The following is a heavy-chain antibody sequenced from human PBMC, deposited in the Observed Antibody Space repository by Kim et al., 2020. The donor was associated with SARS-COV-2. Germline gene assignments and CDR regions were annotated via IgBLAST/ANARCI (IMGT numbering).Heavy chain of an antibody. Sequence: SVKVSCKASGFTFTSSAVQWVRQARGQRLEWIGWIVVGSGNTNYAQKFQERVTITRDMSTSTAYMELSSLRSEDTAVYYCAAWSSIRRFGAFDIWGQGTMVTVSS. CDR2: IVVGSGNT. V-gene: IGHV1-58*01. D-gene: IGHD6-13*01. CDR3: AAWSSIRRFGAFDI. J-gene: IGHJ3*02. CDR1: GFTFTSSA.